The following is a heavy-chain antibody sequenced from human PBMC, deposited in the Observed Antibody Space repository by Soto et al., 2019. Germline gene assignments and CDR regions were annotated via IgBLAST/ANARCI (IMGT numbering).Heavy chain of an antibody. CDR3: TTSTTVPTPSAV. CDR2: IKSKTDSGTI. CDR1: GFTFSDAW. Sequence: GGSLRLSCAASGFTFSDAWMSWVRQAPGKGLEWVGRIKSKTDSGTIDYAAPVRGRFTISRDDSENTLYLQMNSLKTEDTAVYYCTTSTTVPTPSAVWGQGTLVPVAS. J-gene: IGHJ4*02. D-gene: IGHD4-17*01. V-gene: IGHV3-15*01.